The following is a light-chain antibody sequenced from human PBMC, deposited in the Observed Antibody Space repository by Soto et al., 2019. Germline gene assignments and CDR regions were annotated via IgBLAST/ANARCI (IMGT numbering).Light chain of an antibody. Sequence: EIVLTQSPGTLSLSPGERATLSCRASQSVSSSYLAWYQQKPGQAPRLLIYGASSRATGIPDRFSGGGSGTDFTITISRLEPEDFAVYYCQQYGSSSWTFGQGTKVEIK. J-gene: IGKJ1*01. CDR1: QSVSSSY. CDR2: GAS. V-gene: IGKV3-20*01. CDR3: QQYGSSSWT.